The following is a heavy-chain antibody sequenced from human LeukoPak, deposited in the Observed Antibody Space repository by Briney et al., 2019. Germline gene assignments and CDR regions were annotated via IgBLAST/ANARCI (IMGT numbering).Heavy chain of an antibody. Sequence: PGGSLRLSCAASGFTFSTYAMSWVRQAPGKGLEWVSHFGGSGGTIYYADSVKGRFTISRDNSKNTLYLQMNSLRAEDTAVYYCAKDRYSSGWRTYFDYWGQGTLVTVSS. CDR3: AKDRYSSGWRTYFDY. D-gene: IGHD6-19*01. J-gene: IGHJ4*02. CDR1: GFTFSTYA. V-gene: IGHV3-23*01. CDR2: FGGSGGTI.